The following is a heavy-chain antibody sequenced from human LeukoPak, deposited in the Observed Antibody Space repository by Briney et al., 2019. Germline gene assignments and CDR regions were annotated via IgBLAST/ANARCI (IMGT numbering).Heavy chain of an antibody. Sequence: SETLSLTCVVYHESFSDYFWSWIRQPPGKGPEWIGEINHSGSTNYNPSLKSRVTISVDTSKNQFSLKLSSVTAADTAVYYCAGFMITFAYYGMDVWGQGTTVTVSS. CDR2: INHSGST. CDR1: HESFSDYF. J-gene: IGHJ6*02. CDR3: AGFMITFAYYGMDV. V-gene: IGHV4-34*01. D-gene: IGHD3-16*01.